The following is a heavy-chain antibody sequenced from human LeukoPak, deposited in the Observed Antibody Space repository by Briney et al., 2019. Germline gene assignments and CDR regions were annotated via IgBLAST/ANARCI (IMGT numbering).Heavy chain of an antibody. J-gene: IGHJ3*02. CDR2: INPNSGGT. V-gene: IGHV1-2*02. CDR1: GYTLTSHY. D-gene: IGHD3-3*01. CDR3: ARVGRWSGYIDEVNQAAFDI. Sequence: GASVKVSCKASGYTLTSHYMHWVRQAPGQGLEWMGWINPNSGGTNYAQKFQGRVTMTRDTSISTAYMELSRLRSDDTAVYYCARVGRWSGYIDEVNQAAFDIWGQGTMVTVSS.